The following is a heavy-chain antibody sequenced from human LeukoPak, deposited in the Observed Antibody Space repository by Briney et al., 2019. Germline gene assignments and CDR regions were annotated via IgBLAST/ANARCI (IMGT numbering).Heavy chain of an antibody. V-gene: IGHV3-23*01. CDR3: AKDHVWGFGYYFDD. CDR1: GFTFSSYA. CDR2: ISGSGGST. Sequence: GGSLRLSCAASGFTFSSYAMSWVRQATGKGLEWVSAISGSGGSTYYADSVKGRFTISRDNSKNTLYLQMNSLRGEDTAVYYCAKDHVWGFGYYFDDWGQGTLVTVSS. D-gene: IGHD3-16*01. J-gene: IGHJ4*02.